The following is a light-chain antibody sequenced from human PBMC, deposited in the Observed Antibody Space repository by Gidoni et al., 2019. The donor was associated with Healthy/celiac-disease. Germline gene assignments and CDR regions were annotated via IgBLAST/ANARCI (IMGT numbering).Light chain of an antibody. CDR3: QSYDSSLSGWV. CDR1: SSNIGAAYD. V-gene: IGLV1-40*01. J-gene: IGLJ3*02. CDR2: GNS. Sequence: QSVLTQPPSVSGAPGQRVTISCTGSSSNIGAAYDVPWYQQLPGAAPKLLSYGNSNRPSGVPDRFSGSKSGTSASLAITGLQAEDEADYYCQSYDSSLSGWVFGGGTKLTVL.